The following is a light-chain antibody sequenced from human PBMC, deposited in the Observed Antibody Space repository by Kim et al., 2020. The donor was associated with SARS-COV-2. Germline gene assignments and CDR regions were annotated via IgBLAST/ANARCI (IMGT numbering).Light chain of an antibody. CDR2: HNT. Sequence: SVSPRQTASITCSGDKLGNKYASWYQQKPGQSPVLVIFHNTRRPSGIPERFSAFNSGNTATLAISGTQAMDEADYYCQAWDSNTAVFGGGTQLTVL. CDR3: QAWDSNTAV. CDR1: KLGNKY. J-gene: IGLJ2*01. V-gene: IGLV3-1*01.